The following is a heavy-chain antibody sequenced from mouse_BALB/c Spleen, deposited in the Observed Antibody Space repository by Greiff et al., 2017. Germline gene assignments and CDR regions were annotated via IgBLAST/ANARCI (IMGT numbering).Heavy chain of an antibody. CDR1: GFTFTDYY. J-gene: IGHJ4*01. CDR3: ARDSSGYYYAMDY. CDR2: IRNKANGYTT. D-gene: IGHD3-1*01. V-gene: IGHV7-3*02. Sequence: EVQRVESGGGLVQPGGSLRLSCAPSGFTFTDYYMSWVRQPPGKALEWLGFIRNKANGYTTEYSASVKGRFTISRDNSQSILYLQMNTLRAEDSATYYCARDSSGYYYAMDYWGQGTSVTVSS.